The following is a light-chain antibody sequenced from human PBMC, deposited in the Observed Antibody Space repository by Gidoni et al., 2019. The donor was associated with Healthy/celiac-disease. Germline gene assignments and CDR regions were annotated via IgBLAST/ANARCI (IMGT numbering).Light chain of an antibody. V-gene: IGKV1-33*01. J-gene: IGKJ4*01. Sequence: DVQMTQSPSSLSAAVGDSITITCQASQDISNYLNWYQQKPGKAPKLLIYDASNLETGVPSRVSGSGSGIDFTFTIISLQPLEISTYYRQQYYNRPRFGGGTKVEIK. CDR2: DAS. CDR1: QDISNY. CDR3: QQYYNRPR.